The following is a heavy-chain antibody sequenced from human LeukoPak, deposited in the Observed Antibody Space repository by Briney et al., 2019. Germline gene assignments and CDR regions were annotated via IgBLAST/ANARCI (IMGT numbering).Heavy chain of an antibody. D-gene: IGHD6-19*01. V-gene: IGHV3-13*01. CDR2: IGTAGDT. J-gene: IGHJ6*03. CDR3: ARASGWYERGPDNYYYYMDV. CDR1: GFTFSSYD. Sequence: GGSLRLSCAASGFTFSSYDMHWVRQATGKGLEWVSGIGTAGDTYYPGSVKGRFTISRENAKNSLYLQMNSLRAGDTAVYYCARASGWYERGPDNYYYYMDVWGKGTTVTVSS.